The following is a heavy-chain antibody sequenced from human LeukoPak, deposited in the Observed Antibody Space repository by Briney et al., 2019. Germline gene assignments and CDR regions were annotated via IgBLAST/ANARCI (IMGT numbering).Heavy chain of an antibody. Sequence: PSQTLSLTCAVSGGSISSGGYSWSWIRQPPGKGLEWIGYIYHSGSTYYNPSLKSRVTTALDKSKNHLSLNLTSVTAADTAVYYCSRENGAFSPFGYWGQGTLVTVPS. D-gene: IGHD2-8*01. CDR1: GGSISSGGYS. CDR2: IYHSGST. J-gene: IGHJ4*02. V-gene: IGHV4-30-2*01. CDR3: SRENGAFSPFGY.